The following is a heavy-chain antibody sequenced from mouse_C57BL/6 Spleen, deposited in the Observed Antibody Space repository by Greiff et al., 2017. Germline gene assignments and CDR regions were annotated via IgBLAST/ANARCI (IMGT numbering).Heavy chain of an antibody. D-gene: IGHD3-2*02. V-gene: IGHV5-9-1*02. CDR2: ISSGGDYI. Sequence: EVQVVESGEGLVKPGGSLKLSCAASGFTFSSYAMSWVRQTPEKRLEWVAYISSGGDYIYYADTVKCRSTISRDNARNTLDLQLSRMKSEDTSMYYCTRAEAQAAFAYWGQGTLVTVSA. J-gene: IGHJ3*01. CDR3: TRAEAQAAFAY. CDR1: GFTFSSYA.